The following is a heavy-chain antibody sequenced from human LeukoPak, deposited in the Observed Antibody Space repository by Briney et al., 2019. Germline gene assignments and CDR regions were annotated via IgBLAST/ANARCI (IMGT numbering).Heavy chain of an antibody. J-gene: IGHJ6*03. CDR1: GGSISSYY. Sequence: SETLSLTCTVSGGSISSYYWSWIRQPPGKGLEWIGYIYYSGSTNYNPSLKSRVTISVDTSKNQFSLKVNSVTAADTAVYYCARVTTGGSYYMDVWGSGATVTVSS. CDR3: ARVTTGGSYYMDV. V-gene: IGHV4-59*08. D-gene: IGHD1-1*01. CDR2: IYYSGST.